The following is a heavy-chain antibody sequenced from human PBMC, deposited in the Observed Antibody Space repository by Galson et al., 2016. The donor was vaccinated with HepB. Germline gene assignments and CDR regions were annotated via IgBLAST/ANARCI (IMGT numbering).Heavy chain of an antibody. J-gene: IGHJ5*02. D-gene: IGHD2-15*01. CDR1: GFTFSSYG. V-gene: IGHV3-33*01. CDR3: TRRSVVTVGAIPVEDCFDA. Sequence: SLRLSCAASGFTFSSYGVHWVRQAPGKGLEWVAVIWYDGITKYYADSVKGRFTISRDNSKNTLYLQMNSLKTEDTAMYYCTRRSVVTVGAIPVEDCFDAWGQGTLVIVSS. CDR2: IWYDGITK.